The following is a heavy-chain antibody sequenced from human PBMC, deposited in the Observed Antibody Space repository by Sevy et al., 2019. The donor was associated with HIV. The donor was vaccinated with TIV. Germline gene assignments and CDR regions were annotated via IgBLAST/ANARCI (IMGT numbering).Heavy chain of an antibody. Sequence: GGSLRLSCEASGFSFRRYAMHWVRQAPGKGLEWLTVISNDGRNEYYVDSVKGRFTISRDNSKNTLYLQMKSLRPEDTAIYCCARDGGGDYFDYWGQGTLVTVSS. J-gene: IGHJ4*02. CDR3: ARDGGGDYFDY. D-gene: IGHD3-10*01. CDR1: GFSFRRYA. CDR2: ISNDGRNE. V-gene: IGHV3-30*04.